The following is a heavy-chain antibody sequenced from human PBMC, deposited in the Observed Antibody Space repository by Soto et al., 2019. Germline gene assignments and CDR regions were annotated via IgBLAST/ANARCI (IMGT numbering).Heavy chain of an antibody. V-gene: IGHV3-48*01. CDR3: ARDELPLNCSSTSCEKNYYMDV. CDR2: ISSSSSTL. Sequence: EVQLVESGGGLVQPGGSLRLSCAASGFTFSSYSMNWVRQAPGKGLEWVSYISSSSSTLYYADSVKGRFTISRDNAKNSMYLQMNSLRAEDTAVYYCARDELPLNCSSTSCEKNYYMDVGGKGTTVTVSS. J-gene: IGHJ6*03. D-gene: IGHD2-2*01. CDR1: GFTFSSYS.